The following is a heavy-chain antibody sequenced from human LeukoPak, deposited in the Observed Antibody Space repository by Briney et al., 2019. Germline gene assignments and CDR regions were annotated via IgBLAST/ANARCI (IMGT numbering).Heavy chain of an antibody. CDR2: VSNSGNT. Sequence: SETLSLTCTVSGGSISSSSYYWGWIRQPPGKGLEWIGHVSNSGNTKYNPSLKSRVTISIDTSKKHFSLNLSSVSAADTAVYYCASRAFYDSSGLDFWGQGILVTVSS. D-gene: IGHD3-22*01. J-gene: IGHJ4*02. CDR1: GGSISSSSYY. V-gene: IGHV4-61*05. CDR3: ASRAFYDSSGLDF.